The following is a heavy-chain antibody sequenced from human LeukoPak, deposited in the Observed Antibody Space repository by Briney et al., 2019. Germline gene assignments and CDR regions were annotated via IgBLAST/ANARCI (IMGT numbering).Heavy chain of an antibody. V-gene: IGHV4-34*01. CDR2: INHSGST. J-gene: IGHJ6*03. D-gene: IGHD6-13*01. CDR1: GGSFSGYY. CDR3: ARGSRAAARASKYYYYYYMDV. Sequence: SQTMSLTCAVYGGSFSGYYWSWIRQPPGKGLEWIGAINHSGSTNYNPSLKSRVTISVDTSKNQFSLKLSSVTAADTAVYYSARGSRAAARASKYYYYYYMDVWGKGTTVTVSS.